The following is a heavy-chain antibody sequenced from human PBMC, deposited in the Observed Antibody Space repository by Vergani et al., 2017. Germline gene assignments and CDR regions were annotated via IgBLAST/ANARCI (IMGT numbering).Heavy chain of an antibody. Sequence: QVQLVESGGGVVQPGRSLRLSCAASGFTFSSYGMHWVRQAPGKGLEWVAVISYDGSNKYYADSVKGRFTISRDNSKNTLYLQMNSLRAEDTAVYYCAKTSVTIVLMVYASTPNYYYMDVWDKGTTVTVSS. J-gene: IGHJ6*03. CDR3: AKTSVTIVLMVYASTPNYYYMDV. V-gene: IGHV3-30*18. CDR1: GFTFSSYG. D-gene: IGHD2-8*01. CDR2: ISYDGSNK.